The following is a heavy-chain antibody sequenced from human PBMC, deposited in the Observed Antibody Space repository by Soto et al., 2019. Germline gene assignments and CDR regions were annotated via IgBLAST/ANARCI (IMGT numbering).Heavy chain of an antibody. CDR2: IKQDGSEK. CDR1: GFTFSSYW. D-gene: IGHD3-3*01. J-gene: IGHJ6*03. CDR3: ARVRELRDFWIGYNYYYYYYMDV. V-gene: IGHV3-7*01. Sequence: EVQLVESGGGLVQPGGSLRLSCAASGFTFSSYWMSWVRQAPGKGLEWVANIKQDGSEKYYVDSVKGRFTISRDNAKNSLYLQMNSLRAEDTAVHYCARVRELRDFWIGYNYYYYYYMDVWGKGTTVTFSS.